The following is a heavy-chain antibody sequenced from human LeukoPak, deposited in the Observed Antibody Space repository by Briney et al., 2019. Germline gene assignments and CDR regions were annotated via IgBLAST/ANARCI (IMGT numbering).Heavy chain of an antibody. CDR1: GFTFSSYS. V-gene: IGHV3-48*01. J-gene: IGHJ6*03. CDR2: ISSSSSTI. Sequence: PGGSLRLSCAASGFTFSSYSMTWVRQAPGKGLEWVSYISSSSSTIYYADSVKGRFTISRDNAKNSLYLQMNSLRAEDTAVYYCASLCSSTSCYYYYYMDVWGKGTTVTVSS. D-gene: IGHD2-2*01. CDR3: ASLCSSTSCYYYYYMDV.